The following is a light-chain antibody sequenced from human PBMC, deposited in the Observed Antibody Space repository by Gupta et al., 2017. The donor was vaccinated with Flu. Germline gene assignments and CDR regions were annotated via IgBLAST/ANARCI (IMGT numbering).Light chain of an antibody. CDR1: QSVSSN. CDR2: GIS. J-gene: IGKJ5*01. CDR3: QQYNDWPLA. Sequence: EIVMTQSPATLSVSPGERATLSCRASQSVSSNLAWYQQKPGQAPRLLMYGISARATGIPARFSGSGSGTEFTLTISSLQSEDFAVYYCQQYNDWPLAFGQETRLEIK. V-gene: IGKV3-15*01.